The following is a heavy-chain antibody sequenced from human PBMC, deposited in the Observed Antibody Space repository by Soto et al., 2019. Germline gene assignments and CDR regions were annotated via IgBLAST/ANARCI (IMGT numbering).Heavy chain of an antibody. V-gene: IGHV4-30-4*01. Sequence: SETVSLTRTVSGASIRSTEYYWSWIRQAPEKGLEWIGYVYYTGSTYYNPSLMSRLTISVDTSKNQFSLKLTSVTAAETAVYYCVRTAREGAVAPHWFDRWGQGTQVTVSS. CDR2: VYYTGST. D-gene: IGHD2-21*02. CDR3: VRTAREGAVAPHWFDR. J-gene: IGHJ5*02. CDR1: GASIRSTEYY.